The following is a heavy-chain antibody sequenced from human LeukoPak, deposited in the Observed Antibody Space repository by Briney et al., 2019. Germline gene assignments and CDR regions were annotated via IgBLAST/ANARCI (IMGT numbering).Heavy chain of an antibody. D-gene: IGHD5-18*01. CDR1: GYTFTSYG. Sequence: ASVKVSCKTSGYTFTSYGISWVRQAPGQGLEWMGWTSAYNGNTNYAQKLQGRVTMTTDTSTTTAYMELRSLRSDDTAVYYCATHMDTAMIKAEFDYWGQGTLVTVSS. CDR2: TSAYNGNT. CDR3: ATHMDTAMIKAEFDY. J-gene: IGHJ4*02. V-gene: IGHV1-18*01.